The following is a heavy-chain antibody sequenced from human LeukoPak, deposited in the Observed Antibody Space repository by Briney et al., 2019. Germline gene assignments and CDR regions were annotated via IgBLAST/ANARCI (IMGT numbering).Heavy chain of an antibody. CDR1: GYTFTNNY. J-gene: IGHJ4*02. CDR3: ARGQEGFDY. CDR2: IYPRDGST. V-gene: IGHV1-46*01. Sequence: ASVKVSCKESGYTFTNNYLHWVRQAPGQGLEWMGMIYPRDGSTSYAQNFQGRVTVTRDTSTTTVHMELRGLRSEDTAVYYCARGQEGFDYWGQGTVVTVSS.